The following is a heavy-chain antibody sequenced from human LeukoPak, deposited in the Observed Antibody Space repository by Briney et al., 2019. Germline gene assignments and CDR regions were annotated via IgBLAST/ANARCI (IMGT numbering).Heavy chain of an antibody. CDR1: GYSMSSGYY. CDR3: ARVAGAKAGIVGAGGIGY. Sequence: SETLSLTCTVSGYSMSSGYYWGWIRQPPERGLEWIGSMYHTGSTYYNPSLKSRVTISVDTSKNQFSLELSSVTAADTAVYYCARVAGAKAGIVGAGGIGYWGQGTLVTVSS. CDR2: MYHTGST. V-gene: IGHV4-38-2*02. D-gene: IGHD1-26*01. J-gene: IGHJ4*02.